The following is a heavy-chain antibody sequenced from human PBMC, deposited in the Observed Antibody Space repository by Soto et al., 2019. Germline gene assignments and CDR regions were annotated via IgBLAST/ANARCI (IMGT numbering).Heavy chain of an antibody. CDR3: ARDLAAASSDYYLYFGIDV. D-gene: IGHD2-15*01. CDR1: GYTFTSYY. J-gene: IGHJ6*02. V-gene: IGHV1-46*01. CDR2: INPSGGST. Sequence: ASVKVSCKASGYTFTSYYMHWVRQAPGQGLEWMGIINPSGGSTSYAQKFQGRVTMTRDTSTSTVYMELSSLRSEDTAVYYCARDLAAASSDYYLYFGIDVWGQGTTLTFSS.